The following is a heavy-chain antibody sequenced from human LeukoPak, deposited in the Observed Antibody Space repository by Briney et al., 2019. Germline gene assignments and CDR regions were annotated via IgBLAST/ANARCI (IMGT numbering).Heavy chain of an antibody. CDR1: GYTFTSYG. D-gene: IGHD1-26*01. J-gene: IGHJ4*02. CDR2: ISGSNGNT. CDR3: ARSGRGTYYYFDL. Sequence: ASVKVSCKASGYTFTSYGISWVRQAPGQGLEWMGWISGSNGNTNYAQKFQGRVSMTADTSTSTAYMELRSLRSDDTAVYYCARSGRGTYYYFDLWGQGTLVTVSS. V-gene: IGHV1-18*01.